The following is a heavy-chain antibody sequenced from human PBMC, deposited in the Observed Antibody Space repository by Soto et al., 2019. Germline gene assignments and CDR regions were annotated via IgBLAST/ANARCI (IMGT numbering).Heavy chain of an antibody. Sequence: SETLSITCRVFGSSVSSGTDYWSWIRQAPGKGLEWVGHIYYTGSTNYNPSLNNRVTISVDTSKNHFSLQLTSVTAADTAVYYCARGAGFSYASTWFDIWGQGTLVTVSS. CDR1: GSSVSSGTDY. CDR3: ARGAGFSYASTWFDI. V-gene: IGHV4-61*03. D-gene: IGHD5-18*01. CDR2: IYYTGST. J-gene: IGHJ5*02.